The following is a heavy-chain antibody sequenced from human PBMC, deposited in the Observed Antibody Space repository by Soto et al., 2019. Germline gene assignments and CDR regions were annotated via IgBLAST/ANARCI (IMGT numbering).Heavy chain of an antibody. Sequence: EALSLTCSVSGGSMSEYLWSWIRQSPGKGLQRIGYIYYLGSTDYNPSLKSRVTISVDTSKRQFSLRLTSVTAADTAVYYCARDGYDGSGSPYPAYWGPGTQVTVS. D-gene: IGHD3-10*01. CDR3: ARDGYDGSGSPYPAY. CDR2: IYYLGST. J-gene: IGHJ4*02. V-gene: IGHV4-59*01. CDR1: GGSMSEYL.